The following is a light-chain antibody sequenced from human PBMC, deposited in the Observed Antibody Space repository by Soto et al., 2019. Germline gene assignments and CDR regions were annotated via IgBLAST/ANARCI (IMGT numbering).Light chain of an antibody. J-gene: IGLJ2*01. V-gene: IGLV2-14*01. CDR2: DVT. CDR3: SSYTTRSTLV. Sequence: QSVLTQPASVSGSPGQSITISCTGTSSDVGAYDFVSWYQHYPGKAPKLVTFDVTHRPPGISDRFSGSKSANTASLTISGLQAEDEAFYYCSSYTTRSTLVFGGWTKVTVL. CDR1: SSDVGAYDF.